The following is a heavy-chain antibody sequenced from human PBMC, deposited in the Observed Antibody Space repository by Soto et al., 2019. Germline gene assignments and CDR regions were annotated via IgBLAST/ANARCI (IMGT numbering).Heavy chain of an antibody. CDR3: ARAPCYDSGSYERIGWFDP. CDR1: SGSISSGDYS. J-gene: IGHJ5*02. D-gene: IGHD3-10*01. V-gene: IGHV4-30-4*01. Sequence: PSETLCLTCTVSSGSISSGDYSWNWSRQPPGKGLEWIGYIYRSGSTYYNPSLKSRVTISLDTSENQFSLKLSSVTAADTAVYYCARAPCYDSGSYERIGWFDPWGQGALVTVSS. CDR2: IYRSGST.